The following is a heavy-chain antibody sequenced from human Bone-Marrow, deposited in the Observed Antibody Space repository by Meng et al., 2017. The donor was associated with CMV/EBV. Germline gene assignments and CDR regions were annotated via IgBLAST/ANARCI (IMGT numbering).Heavy chain of an antibody. V-gene: IGHV3-21*01. D-gene: IGHD6-13*01. J-gene: IGHJ6*02. CDR3: ARDAGDHYYYYYGMDV. CDR2: ISSSSSYI. Sequence: ETLSLTCAASGFTFSSYGMHWVRQAPGKGLEWVSSISSSSSYIYYADSVKGRFTISRDNAKNSLYLQMNSLRAEDTAVYYCARDAGDHYYYYYGMDVWGQGTTVTVAS. CDR1: GFTFSSYG.